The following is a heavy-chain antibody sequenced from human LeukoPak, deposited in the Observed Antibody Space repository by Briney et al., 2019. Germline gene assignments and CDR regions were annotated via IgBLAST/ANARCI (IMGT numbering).Heavy chain of an antibody. J-gene: IGHJ6*03. Sequence: SETLSLTCTVSGGSISSGSYYWSWIRQPAGKGLEWIGRIYTSGSTNYNPSLKSRVTISVDTSKNQFSLKLSSVTAADTAVYYCARVVTYYYDNSGYYNVRYYYYYMDVWGKGTTVTVSS. CDR3: ARVVTYYYDNSGYYNVRYYYYYMDV. V-gene: IGHV4-61*02. CDR2: IYTSGST. D-gene: IGHD3-22*01. CDR1: GGSISSGSYY.